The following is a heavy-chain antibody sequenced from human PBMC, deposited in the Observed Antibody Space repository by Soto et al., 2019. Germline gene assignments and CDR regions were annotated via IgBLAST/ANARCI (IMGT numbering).Heavy chain of an antibody. CDR2: IYYSGRT. J-gene: IGHJ4*02. CDR1: GGSISSDIYY. D-gene: IGHD4-17*01. CDR3: ARRPYGLRYFDH. V-gene: IGHV4-39*01. Sequence: QLQLQESGPGLVKPSETLYLTCTVSGGSISSDIYYWGWIRQPPGKGLEWIGSIYYSGRTYYNVSLKRRLAMSIDTSNNQFSLKLTSVTAADTALYYCARRPYGLRYFDHWGQGTLVTVSS.